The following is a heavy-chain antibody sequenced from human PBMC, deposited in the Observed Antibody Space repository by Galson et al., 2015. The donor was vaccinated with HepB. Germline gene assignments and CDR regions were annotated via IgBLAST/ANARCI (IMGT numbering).Heavy chain of an antibody. CDR3: ARSPIMTTVTYATGPAEFDY. CDR2: INTNTGNP. Sequence: SVKVSCKASGYTFTSYAMNWVRRAPGQGLEWMGWINTNTGNPTYAQGFTGRFVFSLDTSVSTAYLQISSLKAEDTAVYYCARSPIMTTVTYATGPAEFDYWGQGTLVTVSS. V-gene: IGHV7-4-1*02. J-gene: IGHJ4*02. D-gene: IGHD4-17*01. CDR1: GYTFTSYA.